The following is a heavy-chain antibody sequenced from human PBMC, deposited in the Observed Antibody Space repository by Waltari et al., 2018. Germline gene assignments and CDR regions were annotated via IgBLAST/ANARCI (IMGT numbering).Heavy chain of an antibody. D-gene: IGHD2-2*01. CDR1: GFPFRSYW. Sequence: EVQLVESGGGLVQPGGSLRLSCAASGFPFRSYWMHWLRQASGKGLVWVSRINGDGGSTSYADSVKGRFTISRDNANNTLYLQMNSLRAEDTAVYYCTRTRYCSTTNCQVDWFDPWGQGTLVTVSS. J-gene: IGHJ5*02. CDR3: TRTRYCSTTNCQVDWFDP. V-gene: IGHV3-74*01. CDR2: INGDGGST.